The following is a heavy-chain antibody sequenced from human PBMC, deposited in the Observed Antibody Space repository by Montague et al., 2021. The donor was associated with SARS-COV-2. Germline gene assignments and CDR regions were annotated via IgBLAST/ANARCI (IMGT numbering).Heavy chain of an antibody. CDR2: IYYSGST. D-gene: IGHD2-2*01. Sequence: SETLSLTCTVSGVSISSYYWTWIRHPPGKGLEWIGFIYYSGSTNYNPSLKSRVTISVDTSKNQFSLKLSSVTAADTAVYYCAKQALTRYCTSTTCFGAAFDXWGQGTMVTVSS. J-gene: IGHJ3*02. CDR1: GVSISSYY. V-gene: IGHV4-59*08. CDR3: AKQALTRYCTSTTCFGAAFDX.